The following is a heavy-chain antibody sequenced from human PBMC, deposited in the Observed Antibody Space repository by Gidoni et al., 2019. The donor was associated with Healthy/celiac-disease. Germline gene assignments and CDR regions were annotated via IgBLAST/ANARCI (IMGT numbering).Heavy chain of an antibody. CDR2: ISSSSRTI. D-gene: IGHD3-10*01. CDR1: GFTFSSYS. J-gene: IGHJ4*02. CDR3: ARDLEPTYYYGSGSYSPLDFDY. Sequence: EVQLVESGGGWVQPGGSLRLSCAASGFTFSSYSMNWVRQAPGKGLEWVSYISSSSRTIYYADSVKGRFTISRDNAKNSLYLQMNSLRDEDTAVYYCARDLEPTYYYGSGSYSPLDFDYWGQGTLVTVSS. V-gene: IGHV3-48*02.